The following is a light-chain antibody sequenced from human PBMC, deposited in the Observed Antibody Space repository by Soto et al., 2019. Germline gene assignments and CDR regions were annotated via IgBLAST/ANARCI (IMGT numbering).Light chain of an antibody. CDR3: AAWDDSLNGPL. CDR2: SNN. J-gene: IGLJ3*02. CDR1: SSNIGSNA. Sequence: QLVLTQPPSASGTPGQRVTISCSGSSSNIGSNAVNWYQQLPGTAPTLLIYSNNQRPSGVPDRFSGSKSGTSASLAVNGLQAEVEADYYCAAWDDSLNGPLFGGGTKLTVL. V-gene: IGLV1-44*01.